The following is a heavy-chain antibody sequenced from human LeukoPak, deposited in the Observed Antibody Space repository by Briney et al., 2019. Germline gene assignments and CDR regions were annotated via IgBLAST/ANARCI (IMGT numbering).Heavy chain of an antibody. CDR2: INTNTGNP. D-gene: IGHD2-15*01. CDR1: GYTFTSYA. J-gene: IGHJ5*02. V-gene: IGHV7-4-1*02. Sequence: ASVKVSCKASGYTFTSYAMNWVRQAPGQGLEWMGWINTNTGNPTYAQGFTGRFVFSLDTSVSTAYLQISSLKAEDTAVYYCARDAVVAARLRRFDPWGQGTLVTVSS. CDR3: ARDAVVAARLRRFDP.